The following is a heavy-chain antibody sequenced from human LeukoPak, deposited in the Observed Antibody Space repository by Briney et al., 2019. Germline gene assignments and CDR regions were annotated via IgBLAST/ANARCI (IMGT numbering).Heavy chain of an antibody. Sequence: ASVKVSCKASGYTFTGYYVHWVRRAPGQGLEWMGWINPNSGGTNYAQKFQGRVTMTRDTSISTAYMELSRLRSDDTAVYYCARDCSSTSCYFDYWGQGTLVTVSS. V-gene: IGHV1-2*02. CDR2: INPNSGGT. D-gene: IGHD2-2*01. J-gene: IGHJ4*02. CDR3: ARDCSSTSCYFDY. CDR1: GYTFTGYY.